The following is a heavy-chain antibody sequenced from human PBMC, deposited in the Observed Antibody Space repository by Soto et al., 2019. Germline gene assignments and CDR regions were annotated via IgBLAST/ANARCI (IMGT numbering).Heavy chain of an antibody. CDR1: GGTFSSYA. CDR3: ARDSSSSVWFDP. D-gene: IGHD6-6*01. CDR2: IIPIFGTA. V-gene: IGHV1-69*13. Sequence: SVKVSCKASGGTFSSYAISWVRQAPGQGLEWMGGIIPIFGTANYAQKFQGRVTITAXXXXXXAXMXLXXXXSEXTAVYYCARDSSSSVWFDPWGQGTLVTVSS. J-gene: IGHJ5*02.